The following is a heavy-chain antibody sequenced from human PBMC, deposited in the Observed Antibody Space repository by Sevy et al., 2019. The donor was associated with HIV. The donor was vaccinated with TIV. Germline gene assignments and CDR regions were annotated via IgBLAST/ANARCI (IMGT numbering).Heavy chain of an antibody. CDR2: INESGIT. J-gene: IGHJ5*02. Sequence: SETLSLTCAVHDGSFSGYYWNWIRQLPGKGLEWIGEINESGITYYTPSLKSQVTISVDTSKKQFSLKLNSVTAADTAVYFCARSPPVVVVPGAPSWFDPWGQGTLVTVSS. CDR1: DGSFSGYY. D-gene: IGHD2-2*01. CDR3: ARSPPVVVVPGAPSWFDP. V-gene: IGHV4-34*01.